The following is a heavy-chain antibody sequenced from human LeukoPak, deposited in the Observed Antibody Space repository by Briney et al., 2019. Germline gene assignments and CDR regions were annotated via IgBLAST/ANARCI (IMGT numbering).Heavy chain of an antibody. V-gene: IGHV3-66*02. J-gene: IGHJ4*02. CDR1: GFTFSSNY. CDR2: IYSGGST. CDR3: GREGRDGYNYFAY. D-gene: IGHD5-24*01. Sequence: GGSLRLSCAASGFTFSSNYMSWVRQAPGKGLEWASVIYSGGSTYYADCVKGRFTISRDNSKNTLYLQMNSLRAEDTAVYYCGREGRDGYNYFAYGGQGTLVTVSP.